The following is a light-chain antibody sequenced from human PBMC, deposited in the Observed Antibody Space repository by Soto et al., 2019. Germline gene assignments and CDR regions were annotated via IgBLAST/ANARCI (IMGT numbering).Light chain of an antibody. Sequence: QSVLTQPASVSGSPGQPITISCTGTSSDIGDNKFVSWYQQYPGRAPKVIIYEVSNRPSEVSVRFSGSKSGNTASLTVSGLRAEDEADYYCIAYTNTGARVFGTGTKVTVL. V-gene: IGLV2-14*01. CDR1: SSDIGDNKF. CDR3: IAYTNTGARV. CDR2: EVS. J-gene: IGLJ1*01.